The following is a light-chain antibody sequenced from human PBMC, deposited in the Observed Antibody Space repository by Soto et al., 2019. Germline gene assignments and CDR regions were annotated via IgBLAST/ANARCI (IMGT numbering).Light chain of an antibody. V-gene: IGKV4-1*01. CDR2: WAS. J-gene: IGKJ4*01. Sequence: DIVMTQSPDSLALSLGERAPINCKSSQILLSSSNNKNYLAWYQQKPGQPPKLLIYWASTRESGVPDRFSGSGSGTDFTLTISSLQAEDVAVYYCQQYYSTPLTFGGGTKVDIK. CDR1: QILLSSSNNKNY. CDR3: QQYYSTPLT.